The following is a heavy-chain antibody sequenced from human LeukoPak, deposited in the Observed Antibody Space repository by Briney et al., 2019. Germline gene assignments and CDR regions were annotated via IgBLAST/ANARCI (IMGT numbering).Heavy chain of an antibody. D-gene: IGHD2-2*01. Sequence: GGSLRLSCAASGFTFSSYSMNWVRQAPGKGLEWVSSISSSSSYIYYADSVKGRFTISRDNAKNSLYLQMNSLRAEDTAVYYCARRGRGTSPRQRGGYLDYWGQGTLVTVSS. J-gene: IGHJ4*02. CDR1: GFTFSSYS. V-gene: IGHV3-21*04. CDR3: ARRGRGTSPRQRGGYLDY. CDR2: ISSSSSYI.